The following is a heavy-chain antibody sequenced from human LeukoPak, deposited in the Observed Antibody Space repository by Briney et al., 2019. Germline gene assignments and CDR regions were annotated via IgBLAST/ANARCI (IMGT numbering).Heavy chain of an antibody. J-gene: IGHJ4*02. D-gene: IGHD3-22*01. CDR1: GYSFTSYW. Sequence: GESLKISCKGSGYSFTSYWIGWVRQMPGKDLEWMGIIYPGDSDTRYSPSFQGQVTISADKSISTAYLQWSSLKASDTAMYYCARSKLSYYYDSSGFHFDYWGQGTLVTVSS. CDR3: ARSKLSYYYDSSGFHFDY. V-gene: IGHV5-51*01. CDR2: IYPGDSDT.